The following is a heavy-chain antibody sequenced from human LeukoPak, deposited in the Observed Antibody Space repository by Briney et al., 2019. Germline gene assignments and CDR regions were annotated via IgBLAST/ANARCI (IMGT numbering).Heavy chain of an antibody. CDR2: ISGSGGST. CDR3: AKNNWNSNSNFDY. V-gene: IGHV3-23*01. D-gene: IGHD1-7*01. Sequence: PGGSLRLSCAASGFTFSSYAMSWVRQAPGKGLEWVSAISGSGGSTYYADSVKGRFTISRDNSKNTLYLQMNSLRAEGTAVYYCAKNNWNSNSNFDYWGQGTLVTVSS. CDR1: GFTFSSYA. J-gene: IGHJ4*02.